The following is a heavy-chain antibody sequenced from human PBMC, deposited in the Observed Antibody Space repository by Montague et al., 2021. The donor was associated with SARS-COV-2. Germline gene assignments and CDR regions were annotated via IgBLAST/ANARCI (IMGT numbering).Heavy chain of an antibody. J-gene: IGHJ6*03. D-gene: IGHD3-10*01. CDR2: INHGGIT. V-gene: IGHV4-34*01. Sequence: TLSLTCAVHGTSFSGYYWHWIRQPPGKGLEWIGEINHGGITNYNPSLKSRLTISADTSKNQFSLKLTSVAAADTAVYYCARLRDGVVPSPILGVGPYYSYYFIDVWGKGTTVTVSS. CDR3: ARLRDGVVPSPILGVGPYYSYYFIDV. CDR1: GTSFSGYY.